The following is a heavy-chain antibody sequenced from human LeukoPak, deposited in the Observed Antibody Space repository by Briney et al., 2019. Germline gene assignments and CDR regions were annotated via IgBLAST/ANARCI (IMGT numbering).Heavy chain of an antibody. CDR1: GFTFSSYS. CDR2: ISSSSSYI. CDR3: ARDSYSGYSRPDY. V-gene: IGHV3-21*01. Sequence: GGSLRLSCAASGFTFSSYSMNWVRQAPGKGLEWVSSISSSSSYIYYADSVKGRFTISRDNAKNSLYLQMNSLRAEDTAVYYCARDSYSGYSRPDYWGQGTLVTVSS. D-gene: IGHD5-12*01. J-gene: IGHJ4*02.